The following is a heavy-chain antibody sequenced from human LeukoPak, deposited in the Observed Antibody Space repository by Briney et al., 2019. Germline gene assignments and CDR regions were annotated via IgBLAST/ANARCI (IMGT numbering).Heavy chain of an antibody. CDR1: GFNFNFFG. CDR2: IRYDGSNE. J-gene: IGHJ3*02. D-gene: IGHD3-22*01. V-gene: IGHV3-30*02. Sequence: GGSLRLSCAASGFNFNFFGMHWVRQAPGKGLEWVAFIRYDGSNEYCADSVRGRFTISRDTPKNTLYLQMNSLRPEDTAVYYCARHYDSSGYFILPYDAFDIWGQGTMVTVSS. CDR3: ARHYDSSGYFILPYDAFDI.